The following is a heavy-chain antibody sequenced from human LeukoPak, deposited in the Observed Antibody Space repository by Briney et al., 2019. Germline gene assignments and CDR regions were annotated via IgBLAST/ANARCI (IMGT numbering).Heavy chain of an antibody. V-gene: IGHV4-39*01. J-gene: IGHJ6*03. D-gene: IGHD3-16*01. CDR2: IYYSGST. CDR1: GGSTSSSSYY. Sequence: SETLSLTCTVSGGSTSSSSYYWGWIRQPPGKGLEWIGSIYYSGSTYYNPSLKSRVTISVDTSKNQFSLKLSSVTAADTAVYYCARQIWVSEEFTDYYYMDVWGKGTTVTVSS. CDR3: ARQIWVSEEFTDYYYMDV.